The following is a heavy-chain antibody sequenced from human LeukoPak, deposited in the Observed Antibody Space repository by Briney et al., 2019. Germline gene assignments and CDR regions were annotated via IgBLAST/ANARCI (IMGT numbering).Heavy chain of an antibody. CDR2: LSYDGSNK. V-gene: IGHV3-30*18. Sequence: PGGSLRLSCAASGFTFSSYGMHWVRQAPGKGLEWVAVLSYDGSNKFYTESVKGRFTISRDNSKNTLYLQMNSLRAEDTAVYYCAKVWREAATIGWFDPWGQGTLVTVSS. CDR1: GFTFSSYG. CDR3: AKVWREAATIGWFDP. J-gene: IGHJ5*02. D-gene: IGHD2-15*01.